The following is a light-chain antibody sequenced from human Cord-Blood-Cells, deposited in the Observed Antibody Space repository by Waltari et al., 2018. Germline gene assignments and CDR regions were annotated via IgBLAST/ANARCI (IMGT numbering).Light chain of an antibody. CDR3: QQSYSTPRT. CDR2: AAS. Sequence: DIQMTQSQSSLSAPVGDRVTITCRASQSISSYLNWYQQKPGKAPKLLIYAASSLQSGVPSRFSGSGSWTDFTLTISSLQPEDFATYYCQQSYSTPRTFGQGTKVEIK. V-gene: IGKV1-39*01. CDR1: QSISSY. J-gene: IGKJ1*01.